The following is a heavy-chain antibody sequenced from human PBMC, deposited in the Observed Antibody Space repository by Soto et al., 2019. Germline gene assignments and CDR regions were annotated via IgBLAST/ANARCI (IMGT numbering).Heavy chain of an antibody. CDR3: ARGPPCLY. CDR2: ISPNGDTT. V-gene: IGHV3-23*01. Sequence: GGSLRLSCAASGLTFSNYAMSWVRQAPGMGLEWVSAISPNGDTTNYADSVKGRFTISRDNAKNSLYLQMNSLRAEDTAVYYCARGPPCLYWGQGTLVTVSS. CDR1: GLTFSNYA. J-gene: IGHJ4*02.